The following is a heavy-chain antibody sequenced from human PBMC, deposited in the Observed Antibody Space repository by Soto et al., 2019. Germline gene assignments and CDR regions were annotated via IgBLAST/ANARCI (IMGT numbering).Heavy chain of an antibody. V-gene: IGHV4-34*01. CDR2: INHSGST. D-gene: IGHD3-22*01. CDR3: ASMGAVIRSYYYYGMDV. J-gene: IGHJ6*02. Sequence: PSETLSLTCAVYGGSFSGYYWSWIRQPPGKGLEWIGEINHSGSTNYNPSLKSRVTISVDTSKNQFSLKLSSVTAADTAVYYCASMGAVIRSYYYYGMDVWGQGTTVTVSS. CDR1: GGSFSGYY.